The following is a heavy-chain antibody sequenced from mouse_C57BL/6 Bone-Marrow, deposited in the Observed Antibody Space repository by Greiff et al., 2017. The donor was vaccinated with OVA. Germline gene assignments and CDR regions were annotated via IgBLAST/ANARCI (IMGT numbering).Heavy chain of an antibody. CDR3: ARSYDYDWYFDV. CDR2: IYPGDGDT. CDR1: GYAFSSYW. Sequence: QVQLKESGAELVKPGASVKISCKASGYAFSSYWMNWVKQRPGKGLEWIGQIYPGDGDTNYNGKFKGKATLTADKSSSTAYMQLSSLTSEDSAVYFCARSYDYDWYFDVWGTGTTVTVSS. J-gene: IGHJ1*03. V-gene: IGHV1-80*01. D-gene: IGHD2-4*01.